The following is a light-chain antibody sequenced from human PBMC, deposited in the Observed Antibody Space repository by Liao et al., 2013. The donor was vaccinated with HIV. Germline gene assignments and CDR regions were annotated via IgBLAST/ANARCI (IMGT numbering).Light chain of an antibody. CDR3: QVWDSSSDHWV. CDR2: YDG. V-gene: IGLV3-21*01. CDR1: NIGSKS. Sequence: SYVLTQPPSVSVAPGKTARITCGGNNIGSKSVHWYQQRPGQAPVLVIYYDGGRPSGIPERFSGSNSGNTATLTISRVEAGDEADYYCQVWDSSSDHWVFGGGTKLTVL. J-gene: IGLJ3*02.